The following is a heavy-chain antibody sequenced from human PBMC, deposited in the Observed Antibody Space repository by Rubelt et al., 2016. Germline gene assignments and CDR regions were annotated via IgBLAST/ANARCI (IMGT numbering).Heavy chain of an antibody. Sequence: EVQLLESGVGLVQPGGSLRLSCAASGFTVSSNYMSWVRQAPGKGLEWVSVIYSGGSTYYADSVKGRFTISRDNSKNTLYLQMNSLSAEDTALYYCATDDEGVVVTSHAFDFWGRGTMVTVSS. V-gene: IGHV3-66*01. CDR1: GFTVSSNY. D-gene: IGHD2-21*02. CDR3: ATDDEGVVVTSHAFDF. J-gene: IGHJ3*01. CDR2: IYSGGST.